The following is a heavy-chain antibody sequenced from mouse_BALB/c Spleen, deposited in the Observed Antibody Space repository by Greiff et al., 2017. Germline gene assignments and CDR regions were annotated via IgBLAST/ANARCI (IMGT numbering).Heavy chain of an antibody. V-gene: IGHV5-4*02. J-gene: IGHJ3*01. CDR2: ISDGGSYT. Sequence: EVKLVESGGGLVKPGGSLKLSCAASGFTFSDYYMYWVRQTPEKRLEWVATISDGGSYTYYPDSLKGRFTISRDNAKNNLDLQMSSLKSEDTAMYYCASDNPFAYWGQGTLVTVSA. CDR1: GFTFSDYY. CDR3: ASDNPFAY.